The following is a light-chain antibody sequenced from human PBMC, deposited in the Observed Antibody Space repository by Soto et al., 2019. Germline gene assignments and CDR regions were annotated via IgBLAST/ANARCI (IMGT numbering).Light chain of an antibody. CDR2: DNN. CDR3: GTWDSSLSAWV. Sequence: QSVLTQPPSVSAAPGQKVTISCSGSSSNIGNNYVSWYQQLPGTAPKLLIYDNNKRPSGIPDRFSGSKSGTSATLGITGLQTGDEADYYCGTWDSSLSAWVFGGGTNLTVL. CDR1: SSNIGNNY. V-gene: IGLV1-51*01. J-gene: IGLJ3*02.